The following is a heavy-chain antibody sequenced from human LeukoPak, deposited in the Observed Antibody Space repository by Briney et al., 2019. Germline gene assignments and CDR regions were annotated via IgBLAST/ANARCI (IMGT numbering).Heavy chain of an antibody. D-gene: IGHD5-24*01. J-gene: IGHJ4*02. CDR1: GYTCTGYY. Sequence: AAVKVSCKASGYTCTGYYMHCVRHGHGQGLEWMGWINPNSGGTNYAQKFQGRVTMTRDTSISTAYMELSRLRSDDTAVYYCASFRDGRPRDWGQGTLVTVSS. CDR2: INPNSGGT. V-gene: IGHV1-2*02. CDR3: ASFRDGRPRD.